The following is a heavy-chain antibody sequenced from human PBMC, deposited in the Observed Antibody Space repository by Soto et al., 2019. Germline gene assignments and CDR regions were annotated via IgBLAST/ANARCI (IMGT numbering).Heavy chain of an antibody. V-gene: IGHV3-30*02. Sequence: GGSLRLSCVGSGFIFSNTGMHWVRQTPGKGLEWVAFMSYDGSDTFYADSVKGRFTISRDNSKNTLFLHMSNLRAEDTAMYYCTIVRVADSALDHWGQGTLVTVSS. CDR3: TIVRVADSALDH. J-gene: IGHJ4*02. CDR1: GFIFSNTG. D-gene: IGHD3-10*02. CDR2: MSYDGSDT.